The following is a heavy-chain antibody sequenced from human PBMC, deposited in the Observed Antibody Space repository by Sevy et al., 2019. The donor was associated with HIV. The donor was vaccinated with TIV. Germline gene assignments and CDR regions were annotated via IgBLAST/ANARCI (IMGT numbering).Heavy chain of an antibody. D-gene: IGHD3-10*01. CDR2: IWYDGSNK. V-gene: IGHV3-33*06. CDR1: GFTFSSYG. CDR3: AKLYGSGSYYVPYSDY. J-gene: IGHJ4*02. Sequence: GGSLRLSCAASGFTFSSYGMHWVRQAPGKGLEWVAVIWYDGSNKYYGDSVKGRFTISRDNSKNTLYLQMNSLRAEDTAVYYCAKLYGSGSYYVPYSDYWGQGILVTVSS.